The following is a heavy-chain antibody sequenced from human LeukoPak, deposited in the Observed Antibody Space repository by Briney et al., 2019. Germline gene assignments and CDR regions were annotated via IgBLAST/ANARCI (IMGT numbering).Heavy chain of an antibody. CDR1: GGSFSGYY. CDR3: ARYYYDSSGYYKDAFDI. V-gene: IGHV4-34*01. D-gene: IGHD3-22*01. J-gene: IGHJ3*02. Sequence: KPSETLSLTRAVYGGSFSGYYWSWIRQPPGKGLEWMGEINHSGSTNYNPSLKSRVTISVDTSKNQFSLKLSSVTAADTAVYYCARYYYDSSGYYKDAFDIWGQGTMVTVSS. CDR2: INHSGST.